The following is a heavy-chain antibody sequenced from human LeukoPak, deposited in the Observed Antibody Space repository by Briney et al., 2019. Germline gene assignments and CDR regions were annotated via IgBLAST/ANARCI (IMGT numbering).Heavy chain of an antibody. CDR2: IIPILGMA. J-gene: IGHJ4*02. Sequence: GASVKVSCKASGGTFSSYAISWVRQAPGQGLEWMGRIIPILGMANYAQKFQGRVTITRDTSASTAYMELSSLRSEDTAVYYCARDRSALDYWDQGTLVTVSS. CDR3: ARDRSALDY. CDR1: GGTFSSYA. V-gene: IGHV1-69*04.